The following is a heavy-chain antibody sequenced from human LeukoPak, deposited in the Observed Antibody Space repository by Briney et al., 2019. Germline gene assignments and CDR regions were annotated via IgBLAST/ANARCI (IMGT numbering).Heavy chain of an antibody. CDR1: GGSISSYY. CDR3: ARVRSSGWGKGFDY. V-gene: IGHV4-59*01. J-gene: IGHJ4*02. D-gene: IGHD6-19*01. CDR2: IYYSGST. Sequence: SETLSLTCTVSGGSISSYYWSWIRQPPGKGLEWIGYIYYSGSTNYNPSLKSRVTISVDTSKNQFSLKLSSVTAADTAMYYCARVRSSGWGKGFDYWGQGTLVTVPS.